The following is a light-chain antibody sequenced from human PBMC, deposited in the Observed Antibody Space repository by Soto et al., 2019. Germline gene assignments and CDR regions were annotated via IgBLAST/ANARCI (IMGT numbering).Light chain of an antibody. V-gene: IGKV3-20*01. J-gene: IGKJ1*01. CDR2: AAS. CDR3: QQYRSSPRGT. Sequence: EIVLTQSPGTLSLSPGERDTLSCRASQSVSSNYLAWYQQKPGQAPRLLIYAASSRATGIPDRFSGSGSGTDFTLTISRLEPEDFAVYYCQQYRSSPRGTFGQGTKVDI. CDR1: QSVSSNY.